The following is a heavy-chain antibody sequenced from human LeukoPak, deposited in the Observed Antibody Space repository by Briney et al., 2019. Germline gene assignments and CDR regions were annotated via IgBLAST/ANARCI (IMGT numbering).Heavy chain of an antibody. J-gene: IGHJ4*02. CDR1: GGSFSSYA. CDR2: IIPILGIP. Sequence: ASVKVSCKASGGSFSSYAISWVRQAPGQGLEWMGRIIPILGIPNYALKFQGRVTITADESTSTAYMELSSLRSEDTAVYYCARAEGSSSAFDYWGQGTRVTVSS. CDR3: ARAEGSSSAFDY. D-gene: IGHD6-6*01. V-gene: IGHV1-69*04.